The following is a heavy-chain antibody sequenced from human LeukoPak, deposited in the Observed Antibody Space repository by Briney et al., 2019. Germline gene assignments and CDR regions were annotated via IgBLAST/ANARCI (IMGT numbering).Heavy chain of an antibody. Sequence: GGSLRLSCAASGFTFGTYWMNWVRRAPGKGLEWVANINQDGSEKYYVGSVKGRFTIFRDNAKNSLYLQMNSLRAEDTAVFYCARAGSLWFGESKLDYWGQGTLVTVSS. D-gene: IGHD3-10*01. CDR2: INQDGSEK. J-gene: IGHJ4*02. CDR3: ARAGSLWFGESKLDY. V-gene: IGHV3-7*01. CDR1: GFTFGTYW.